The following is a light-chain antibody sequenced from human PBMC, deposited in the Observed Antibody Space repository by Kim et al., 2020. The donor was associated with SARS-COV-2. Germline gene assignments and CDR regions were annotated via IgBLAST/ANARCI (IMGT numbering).Light chain of an antibody. CDR3: SAYTTSGTWV. CDR1: SSDIGTYNH. CDR2: EVT. J-gene: IGLJ3*02. Sequence: GQSINISCSGTSSDIGTYNHVYWYQQPPGTVPKLMIYEVTTRPSGISNRFSGSKSGNTASLTISGLQAEDEGDYYCSAYTTSGTWVFGGGTKVTVL. V-gene: IGLV2-14*01.